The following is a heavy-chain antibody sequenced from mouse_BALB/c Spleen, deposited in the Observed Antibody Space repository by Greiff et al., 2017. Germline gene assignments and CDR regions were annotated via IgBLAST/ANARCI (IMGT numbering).Heavy chain of an antibody. D-gene: IGHD1-2*01. J-gene: IGHJ3*01. CDR3: ARGESITTATAY. CDR1: GFNIKDTY. Sequence: DVQLVESGAELVKPGASVKLSCTASGFNIKDTYMHWVKQRPEQGLEWIGRIDPANGNTKYDPKFQGKATITADTSSNTAYLQLSSLTSEDTAVYYCARGESITTATAYWGQGTLVTVSA. CDR2: IDPANGNT. V-gene: IGHV14-3*02.